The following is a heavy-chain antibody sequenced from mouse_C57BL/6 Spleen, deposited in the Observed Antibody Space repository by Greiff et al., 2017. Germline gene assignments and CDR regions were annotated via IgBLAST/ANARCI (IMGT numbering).Heavy chain of an antibody. CDR3: AREDYSDY. CDR1: GYTFTDYY. J-gene: IGHJ2*01. CDR2: IYPGSGNT. V-gene: IGHV1-76*01. Sequence: VQLQQSGAELVRPGASVKLSCKASGYTFTDYYINWVKQRPGQGLEWIARIYPGSGNTYYNEKFKGKATLTAEKSSSTAYMQLSSLTSEDSAVYFCAREDYSDYWGQGTTLTVSS.